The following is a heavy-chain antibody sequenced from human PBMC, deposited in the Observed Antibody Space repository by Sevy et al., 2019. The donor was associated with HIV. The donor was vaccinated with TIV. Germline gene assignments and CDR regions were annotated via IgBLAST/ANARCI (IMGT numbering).Heavy chain of an antibody. Sequence: GGSLRLSCAASGFTFSNYWMSWVRQAPGKGLECVANINQDGSEKYYLDSVKGRFIVSRDNAKNSMYLQMNSLRAEDSVVNYCAREQITGSKREYVESWGQGTLVSVSS. CDR3: AREQITGSKREYVES. CDR2: INQDGSEK. D-gene: IGHD1-7*01. CDR1: GFTFSNYW. V-gene: IGHV3-7*01. J-gene: IGHJ4*02.